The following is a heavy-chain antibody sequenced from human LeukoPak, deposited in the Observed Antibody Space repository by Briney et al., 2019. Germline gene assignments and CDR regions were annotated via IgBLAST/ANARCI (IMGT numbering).Heavy chain of an antibody. J-gene: IGHJ4*02. CDR1: GGSFSGSY. V-gene: IGHV4-34*11. CDR3: ARVRYGGYDMDQ. CDR2: MYYTGSA. D-gene: IGHD5-12*01. Sequence: SETLSLTCAVYGGSFSGSYWSWIRQPPGKGLEWIGYMYYTGSANYNPSLRSRVTISVDTSQNQVSLNLSSVTAADTAVYYCARVRYGGYDMDQWGQGTLVTVSS.